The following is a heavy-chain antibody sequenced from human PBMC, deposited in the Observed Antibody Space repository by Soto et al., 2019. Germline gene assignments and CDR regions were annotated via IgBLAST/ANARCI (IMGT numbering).Heavy chain of an antibody. CDR3: AREAADYGDFNWFDP. CDR1: GGSASSGSYY. D-gene: IGHD4-17*01. J-gene: IGHJ5*02. Sequence: SETLSLTCTVSGGSASSGSYYWSWIRQPPGKGLEWIGYIYYSGSTNYNPSLKSRVTISVDTSKNQFSLKLSSVTAADTAVYYCAREAADYGDFNWFDPWGQGTLVTVSS. V-gene: IGHV4-61*01. CDR2: IYYSGST.